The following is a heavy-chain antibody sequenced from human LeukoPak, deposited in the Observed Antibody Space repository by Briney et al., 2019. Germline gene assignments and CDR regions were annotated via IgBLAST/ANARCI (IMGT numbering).Heavy chain of an antibody. CDR3: ARELRFLEWLHLDY. CDR2: IYYSGST. Sequence: SQTLSLTCTVSGGSISSGGYYWSWIRQHPGKGLEWIGYIYYSGSTYYNPSLKSRVTISVDTSKNQFSLKLSSVTAADTAVYYCARELRFLEWLHLDYWGQGTLVTVSS. V-gene: IGHV4-31*03. CDR1: GGSISSGGYY. D-gene: IGHD3-3*01. J-gene: IGHJ4*02.